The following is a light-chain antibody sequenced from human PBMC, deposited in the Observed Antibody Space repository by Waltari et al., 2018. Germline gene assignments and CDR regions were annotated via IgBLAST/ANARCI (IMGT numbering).Light chain of an antibody. CDR2: EVS. Sequence: QSALTQPASVSGSPGQSVSISCTGTSTDVGGYGYFSWYQQFPGKAPKLMIYEVSYRPSGVSSRFSGSKSGNTASLTISGLQAEDEAVYYCSSHTSTVPHVFGTGTKVTVV. V-gene: IGLV2-14*01. CDR1: STDVGGYGY. J-gene: IGLJ1*01. CDR3: SSHTSTVPHV.